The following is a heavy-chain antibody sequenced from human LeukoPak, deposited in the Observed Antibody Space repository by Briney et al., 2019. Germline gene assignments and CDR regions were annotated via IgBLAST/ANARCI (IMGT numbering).Heavy chain of an antibody. J-gene: IGHJ4*02. CDR1: GYSITSGYH. CDR3: AGHALGYCSSTSCYRNYFDY. V-gene: IGHV4-38-2*02. Sequence: PSETLSLTCTVSGYSITSGYHWGWIRQPPGKGLEWIASIYHSGTTYYNPSLKSRVTISVDTSKNQFSLKLSSVTAADTAVYYCAGHALGYCSSTSCYRNYFDYWGQGTLVTVSS. D-gene: IGHD2-2*02. CDR2: IYHSGTT.